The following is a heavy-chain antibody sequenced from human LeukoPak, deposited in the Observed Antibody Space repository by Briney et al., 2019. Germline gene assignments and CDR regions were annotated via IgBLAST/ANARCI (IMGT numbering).Heavy chain of an antibody. Sequence: ASVKVSCKASGYTFTSYDINWVRQATGQGLERMGWMNPNSGNTGYAQKFQGRVTITRNTSISTAYMELSRLRSDDTAVYYCARDPEDSSTRFDYWGQGTLVTVSS. CDR2: MNPNSGNT. V-gene: IGHV1-8*03. CDR1: GYTFTSYD. J-gene: IGHJ4*02. D-gene: IGHD6-6*01. CDR3: ARDPEDSSTRFDY.